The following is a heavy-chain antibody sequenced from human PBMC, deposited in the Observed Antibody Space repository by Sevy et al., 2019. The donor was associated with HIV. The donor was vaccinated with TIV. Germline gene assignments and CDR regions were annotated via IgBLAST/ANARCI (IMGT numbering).Heavy chain of an antibody. V-gene: IGHV3-23*01. J-gene: IGHJ6*02. Sequence: GGSLRLSCAASGLTFSRNAMSWVRQAPGKGLEWASSITGSGGSTYYADSVKGRFTISRDNSKNTLDLQMNSLRVEDTAVYYCAKVGYCSSTSCYSIYYGMDVWGQGTTVTVSS. CDR2: ITGSGGST. CDR3: AKVGYCSSTSCYSIYYGMDV. D-gene: IGHD2-2*02. CDR1: GLTFSRNA.